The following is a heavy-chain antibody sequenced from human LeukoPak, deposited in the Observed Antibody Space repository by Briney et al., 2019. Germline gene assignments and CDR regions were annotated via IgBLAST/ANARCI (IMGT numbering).Heavy chain of an antibody. CDR3: AKAARVSIWQPDY. Sequence: GGSQRLFCAASGFIFSSYAMRWVRQAPGKGLEWVSGISSSGSTTYYAASVKGRFTISRDNTKNTLYLQMNSLRAEDTAVYYCAKAARVSIWQPDYWGQGTLVTVSS. CDR1: GFIFSSYA. V-gene: IGHV3-23*01. J-gene: IGHJ4*02. CDR2: ISSSGSTT. D-gene: IGHD2-21*01.